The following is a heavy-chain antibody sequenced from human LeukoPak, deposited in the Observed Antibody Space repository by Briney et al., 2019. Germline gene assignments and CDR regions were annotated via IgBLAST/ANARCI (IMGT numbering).Heavy chain of an antibody. CDR1: GGTFSSYA. CDR2: IIPIFGTA. D-gene: IGHD6-13*01. Sequence: GASVKVSCKASGGTFSSYAISWVRQAPGQGLEWMGGIIPIFGTANYAQKFQGRVTITADESTSTAYMELSSLRSEDTAVYYCARGDSSSWFRGYYYYYYMDVWGKGTTVTVSS. V-gene: IGHV1-69*13. CDR3: ARGDSSSWFRGYYYYYYMDV. J-gene: IGHJ6*03.